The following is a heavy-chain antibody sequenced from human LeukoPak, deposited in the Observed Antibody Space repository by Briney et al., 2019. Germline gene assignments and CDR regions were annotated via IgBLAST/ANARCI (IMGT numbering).Heavy chain of an antibody. V-gene: IGHV3-7*05. J-gene: IGHJ4*02. CDR2: INQDGSEK. CDR3: ARALVGDGASAY. Sequence: PGGSLTLSCAASGFTFRTYWMSWVRQAPGKGLGCVANINQDGSEKSYVDSVKGRFSISRDNAKNSLYLEMNNLRAQDTAVYYCARALVGDGASAYWGQGTLVTVSS. D-gene: IGHD4/OR15-4a*01. CDR1: GFTFRTYW.